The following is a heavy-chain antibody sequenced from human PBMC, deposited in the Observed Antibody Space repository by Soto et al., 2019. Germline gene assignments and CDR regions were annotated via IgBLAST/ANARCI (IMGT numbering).Heavy chain of an antibody. D-gene: IGHD1-1*01. CDR3: ARVERGTATTVVDAFDI. CDR2: MRHSGGT. V-gene: IGHV4-34*01. J-gene: IGHJ3*02. Sequence: QVQLQQWGAGLLKPSETLSLTCAVFGGSVNSGNYDWSWIRQPPGKGLEWIGEMRHSGGTHFNPSLKSRVTVSVDPSKNQFSLKMSSVTAAETALYYCARVERGTATTVVDAFDIWGPGTMVTVSS. CDR1: GGSVNSGNYD.